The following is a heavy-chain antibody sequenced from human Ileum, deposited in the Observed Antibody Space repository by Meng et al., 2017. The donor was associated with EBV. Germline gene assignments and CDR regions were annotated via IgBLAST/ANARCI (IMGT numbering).Heavy chain of an antibody. Sequence: PRLCNPTQAQSLPCTVSGGSISSGDYYWRWNRQPPGKGLEGIGYIYYSGSTHYNPSLKSRVTISVDTSRNQFSLKVSSVTAADTAVYYCARQATGYCSGGSCYSGSIFDYWGQGTLVTVSS. V-gene: IGHV4-30-4*01. CDR2: IYYSGST. CDR3: ARQATGYCSGGSCYSGSIFDY. D-gene: IGHD2-15*01. CDR1: GGSISSGDYY. J-gene: IGHJ4*02.